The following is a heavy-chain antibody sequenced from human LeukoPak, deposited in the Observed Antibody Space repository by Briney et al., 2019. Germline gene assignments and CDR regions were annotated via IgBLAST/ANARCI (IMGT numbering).Heavy chain of an antibody. CDR1: GFTFTNAW. D-gene: IGHD6-6*01. V-gene: IGHV3-15*01. CDR3: AREYSSSPCFDY. Sequence: GGSLRLSCAASGFTFTNAWMTWVRQAPGKGLEWVGRIKSRTDGGTIDYAAPVKGRFTISRDDSKNTVSLQMNSLRAEDTAVYYCAREYSSSPCFDYWGQGTLVTVSS. CDR2: IKSRTDGGTI. J-gene: IGHJ4*02.